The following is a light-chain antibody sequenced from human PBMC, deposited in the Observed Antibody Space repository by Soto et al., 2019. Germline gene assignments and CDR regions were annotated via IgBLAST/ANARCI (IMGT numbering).Light chain of an antibody. V-gene: IGLV2-8*01. Sequence: QSALTQPPSASGAPGQSVTISCTGTSSDVGGYNYVSWYQQHPGKAPKVMIYEVNKRPSGVPDRFSGSKSGNTASLTVSGLQAEDEADYYCSSHVGSNNVYVFGTGTKVTVL. CDR1: SSDVGGYNY. J-gene: IGLJ1*01. CDR2: EVN. CDR3: SSHVGSNNVYV.